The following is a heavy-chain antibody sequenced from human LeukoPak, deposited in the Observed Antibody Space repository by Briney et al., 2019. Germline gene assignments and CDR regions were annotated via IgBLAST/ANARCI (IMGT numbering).Heavy chain of an antibody. J-gene: IGHJ4*02. CDR3: ARTKKVDCGDYENYFDY. D-gene: IGHD4-17*01. CDR2: IYYSGAT. Sequence: SETLSLTCAVSGGSISSGGYSWSWIRQPPGKGLEWIGYIYYSGATYYNPSLKSRVSISVDTSKNQFSLKMRSVTAADTAVYYCARTKKVDCGDYENYFDYWGQGTLVTVSS. V-gene: IGHV4-30-4*07. CDR1: GGSISSGGYS.